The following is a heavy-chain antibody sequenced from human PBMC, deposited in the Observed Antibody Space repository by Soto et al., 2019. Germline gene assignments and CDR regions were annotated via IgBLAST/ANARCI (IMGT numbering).Heavy chain of an antibody. V-gene: IGHV3-48*01. Sequence: GGSLRLSCAASGFTFSSYSMNWVRQAPGKGLEWVSYISSSSSTIYYADSVKGRFTISRDNAKNSLYLQMNSLRAEDTAVYYCAREVGDIVVVTAIPYSFNWFDPWGQGTLVTVSS. CDR3: AREVGDIVVVTAIPYSFNWFDP. CDR2: ISSSSSTI. D-gene: IGHD2-21*02. J-gene: IGHJ5*02. CDR1: GFTFSSYS.